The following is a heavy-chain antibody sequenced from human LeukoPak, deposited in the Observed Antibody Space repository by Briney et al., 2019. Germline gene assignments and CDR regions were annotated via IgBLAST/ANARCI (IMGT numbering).Heavy chain of an antibody. D-gene: IGHD3-9*01. V-gene: IGHV3-74*01. CDR3: ARVSGEYDILTGYYPPFDY. CDR1: GFTFSTSW. Sequence: GGSLRLSCAASGFTFSTSWMHWVRQAPGKGLVWVSRIDGDGSRTSYADSVKGRFTISRDNAKNTLYLQMNSLRAEDTAVYYCARVSGEYDILTGYYPPFDYWGQGTLVTVSS. J-gene: IGHJ4*02. CDR2: IDGDGSRT.